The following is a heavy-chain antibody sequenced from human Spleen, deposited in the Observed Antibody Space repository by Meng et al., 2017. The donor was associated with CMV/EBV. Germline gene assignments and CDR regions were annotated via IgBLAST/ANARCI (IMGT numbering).Heavy chain of an antibody. Sequence: SGYTFTSYGISWVRQAPGQGLEWMGWISAYNGNTNYAQKLQGRVTMTTDTSTSTAYMELRSLRSDDTAVYYCARDGGRITGTTGGFDLWGRGTLVTVSS. V-gene: IGHV1-18*01. J-gene: IGHJ2*01. CDR1: GYTFTSYG. CDR3: ARDGGRITGTTGGFDL. CDR2: ISAYNGNT. D-gene: IGHD1-7*01.